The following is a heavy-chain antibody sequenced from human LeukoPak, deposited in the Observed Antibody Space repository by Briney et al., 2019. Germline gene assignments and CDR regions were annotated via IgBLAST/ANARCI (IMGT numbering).Heavy chain of an antibody. J-gene: IGHJ4*02. CDR3: ARQLELLAYFDY. D-gene: IGHD1-7*01. V-gene: IGHV1-69*13. CDR1: GGTFSSYA. Sequence: SVKVSCKATGGTFSSYAISCVRQAPGQGLEWMGGIIPIFGAANYAQKFQGRVTITADESTSTAYMELSSLRSEDTAVYYCARQLELLAYFDYWGQGTLVTVSS. CDR2: IIPIFGAA.